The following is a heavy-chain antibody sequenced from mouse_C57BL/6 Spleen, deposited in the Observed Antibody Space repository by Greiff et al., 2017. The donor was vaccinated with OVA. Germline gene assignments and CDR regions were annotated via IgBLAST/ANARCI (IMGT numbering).Heavy chain of an antibody. CDR3: VREGYGRYYAMDY. J-gene: IGHJ4*01. Sequence: EVQLQESGGGLVQPKGSLKLSCAASGFSFNTYAMNWVRQAPGKGLEWVARIRSKSNNYATYYADSVKDRFTISRDDSESMLYLQMNNLKTEDTAMYYCVREGYGRYYAMDYWGQGTSVTVSS. CDR1: GFSFNTYA. V-gene: IGHV10-1*01. D-gene: IGHD2-10*02. CDR2: IRSKSNNYAT.